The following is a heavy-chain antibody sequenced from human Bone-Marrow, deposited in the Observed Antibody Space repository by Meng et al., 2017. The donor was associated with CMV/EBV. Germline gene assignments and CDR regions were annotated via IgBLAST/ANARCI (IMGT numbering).Heavy chain of an antibody. J-gene: IGHJ4*02. CDR3: ARDGGLWFGESQDYAFDY. Sequence: SCAASGFTFSSYAMHWVRQAPGKGLEWVAVISYDGSNKYYADSVKGRFTISRDNSKNTLYLQMNSLRAEDTAVYYCARDGGLWFGESQDYAFDYWGQGTLVTVSS. V-gene: IGHV3-30*04. CDR2: ISYDGSNK. D-gene: IGHD3-10*01. CDR1: GFTFSSYA.